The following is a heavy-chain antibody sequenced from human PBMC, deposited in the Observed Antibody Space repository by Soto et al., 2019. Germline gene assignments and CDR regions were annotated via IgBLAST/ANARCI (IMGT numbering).Heavy chain of an antibody. CDR3: ARGNSSGCYFDY. V-gene: IGHV4-34*01. J-gene: IGHJ4*02. CDR2: INHSGST. CDR1: GGSYSGYY. Sequence: SATLSLTCAVYGGSYSGYYWSWIRQPPGKGLEWIGEINHSGSTNYNPSLKSRVTISVDTSKNQFSMKLSSVTAADTAVYYCARGNSSGCYFDYWGQETLVTVSS. D-gene: IGHD6-19*01.